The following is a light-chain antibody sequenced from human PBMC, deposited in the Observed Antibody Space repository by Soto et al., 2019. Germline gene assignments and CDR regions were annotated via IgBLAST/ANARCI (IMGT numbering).Light chain of an antibody. CDR2: GVF. CDR1: QIIGNNY. J-gene: IGKJ1*01. Sequence: EIVLTQSPGTLSLSPGERATLSCRASQIIGNNYLARYQQKPGQAPRLLIYGVFSRAAGIPDRISGSGSGTDFTLTISRLGPEDFAVYYCQQYGSSPTFGQGTKVEIK. V-gene: IGKV3-20*01. CDR3: QQYGSSPT.